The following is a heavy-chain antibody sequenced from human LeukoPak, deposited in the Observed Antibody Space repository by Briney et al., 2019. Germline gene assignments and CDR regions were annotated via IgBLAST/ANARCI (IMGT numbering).Heavy chain of an antibody. CDR2: IYPGDSDT. CDR3: VREGQGYYDLLSPEL. D-gene: IGHD3-9*01. J-gene: IGHJ4*02. V-gene: IGHV5-51*01. Sequence: GESLKISCRASGYIFTNYWIGWVRQMPGKGLEWMGIIYPGDSDTRYGPSFQGQVTISVDKSISTAYLQWSSLRASDTAMYYCVREGQGYYDLLSPELWGQGTLVSVSS. CDR1: GYIFTNYW.